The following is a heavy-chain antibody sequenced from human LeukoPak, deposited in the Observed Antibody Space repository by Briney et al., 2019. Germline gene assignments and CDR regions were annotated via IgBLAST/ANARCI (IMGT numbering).Heavy chain of an antibody. CDR1: GGSISSSSYY. CDR3: ARSHYYGSGSYAW. D-gene: IGHD3-10*01. Sequence: PSETLSLTCTVSGGSISSSSYYWGWIRQPPGKGLEWIGSIYYSGSTYYNPSLKSRVTISVDTSKNQFPLKLSSVTAADTAVYYCARSHYYGSGSYAWWGQGTLVTVSS. V-gene: IGHV4-39*06. J-gene: IGHJ4*02. CDR2: IYYSGST.